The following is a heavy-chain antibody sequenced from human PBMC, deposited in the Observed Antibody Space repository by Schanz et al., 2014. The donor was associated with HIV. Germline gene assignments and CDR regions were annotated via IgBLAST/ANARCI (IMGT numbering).Heavy chain of an antibody. CDR2: ISGYIGNT. CDR1: GYTFNDYY. CDR3: ARNRYNLLPFDS. V-gene: IGHV1-18*04. Sequence: QVQLMQSGAELKKPGASVRVSCKTSGYTFNDYYIHWVRQAPGEGLEWMGWISGYIGNTNYAQNLQGRVTMTADTFTSTAYMELRSLTSDDTAVYFCARNRYNLLPFDSWGQGTLVTVSS. D-gene: IGHD1-20*01. J-gene: IGHJ4*02.